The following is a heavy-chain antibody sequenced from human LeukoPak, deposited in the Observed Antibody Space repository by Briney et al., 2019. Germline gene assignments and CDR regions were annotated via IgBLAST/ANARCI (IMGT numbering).Heavy chain of an antibody. V-gene: IGHV3-74*01. J-gene: IGHJ4*02. CDR2: ISDGGSTT. CDR1: GFTFSSYW. Sequence: PGGSLGLSCAASGFTFSSYWMHWVRQAPGKGLVWVSRISDGGSTTTYADSVKGRFTISRDNAKNTLYLQMNGLRAEDTAVYYCSRSAYYDGSGNYYDYWGQGTLVTVSS. CDR3: SRSAYYDGSGNYYDY. D-gene: IGHD3-22*01.